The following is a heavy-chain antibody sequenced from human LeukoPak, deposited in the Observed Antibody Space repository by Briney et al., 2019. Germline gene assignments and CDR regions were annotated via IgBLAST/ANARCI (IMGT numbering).Heavy chain of an antibody. V-gene: IGHV1-18*01. CDR2: ISAYNGNT. Sequence: ASVTVSFTASGYTFTSYGISWVRQAPGQGLEWMGWISAYNGNTNYAQKLQGRVTMTTDTSTSTAYMELRSLRSDDTAVYYCARDIAAAGIGAFDIWGQGTMVTVSS. J-gene: IGHJ3*02. CDR3: ARDIAAAGIGAFDI. CDR1: GYTFTSYG. D-gene: IGHD6-13*01.